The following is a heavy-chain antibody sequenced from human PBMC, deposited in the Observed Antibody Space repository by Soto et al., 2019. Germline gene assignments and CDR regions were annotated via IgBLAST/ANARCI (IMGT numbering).Heavy chain of an antibody. CDR2: ISAYNGKT. V-gene: IGHV1-18*01. CDR3: ARISGAFDN. Sequence: QVQLVQSGAEVKKPGASVKVSCKASGYTLTSYGISWVRQAPGQGLEWMGWISAYNGKTDYAQKFQGRVTMTTDTATSTAYMELWTLRSDDTAVDYCARISGAFDNWGQGTMVTVSS. D-gene: IGHD1-26*01. CDR1: GYTLTSYG. J-gene: IGHJ3*02.